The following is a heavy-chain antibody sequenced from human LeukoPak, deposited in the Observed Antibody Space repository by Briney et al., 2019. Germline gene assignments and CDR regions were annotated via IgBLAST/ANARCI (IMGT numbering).Heavy chain of an antibody. CDR3: ARVAWYCGGDCYSWALSLFDY. CDR2: ISAYNGNT. Sequence: GASVKVSCKASGYTFTSYGISWVRQAPGQGLEWMGWISAYNGNTNYAEKLQGRVTMTTDTSTSTAYMGLRSLRSDDTAVYYCARVAWYCGGDCYSWALSLFDYWGQGTLVTVSS. V-gene: IGHV1-18*01. CDR1: GYTFTSYG. J-gene: IGHJ4*02. D-gene: IGHD2-21*02.